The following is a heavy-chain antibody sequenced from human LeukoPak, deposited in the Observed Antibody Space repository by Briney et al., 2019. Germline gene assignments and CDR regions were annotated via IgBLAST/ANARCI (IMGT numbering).Heavy chain of an antibody. CDR2: IYYSGST. Sequence: SETLSLTCNVSGGSMNRNYWSWIRRPPGKGLEWIGYIYYSGSTNYKSSLKSRVTISVDTSKNQFSLKLSSVTAADTAVYYCARTTEGGYSYGYFYYYYMDVWGKGTTVTISS. D-gene: IGHD5-18*01. V-gene: IGHV4-59*01. CDR3: ARTTEGGYSYGYFYYYYMDV. J-gene: IGHJ6*03. CDR1: GGSMNRNY.